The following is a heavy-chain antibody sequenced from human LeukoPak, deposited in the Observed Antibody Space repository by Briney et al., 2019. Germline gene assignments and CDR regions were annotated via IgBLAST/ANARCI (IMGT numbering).Heavy chain of an antibody. J-gene: IGHJ3*02. Sequence: SETLSLTCTVSGGSISTSNYYWGWIRQPPGKGLEWIGNIFYSGSTYYSPSLRSRVTISLDTSRNQFSLKLNSVTAADTAVYYCARVNVWDYGDYISNAFDIWGQGTMVTVSP. CDR1: GGSISTSNYY. CDR3: ARVNVWDYGDYISNAFDI. CDR2: IFYSGST. D-gene: IGHD4-17*01. V-gene: IGHV4-39*07.